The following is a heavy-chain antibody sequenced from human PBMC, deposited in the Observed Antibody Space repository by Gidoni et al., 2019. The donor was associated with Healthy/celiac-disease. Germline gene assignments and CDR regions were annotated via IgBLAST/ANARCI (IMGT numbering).Heavy chain of an antibody. Sequence: QVQLPESGPGLVKPSETLSLTCPVSGGSISCYSWSWIRQPPGKGLEWIGDIYYSGSTNYNPSLKSRVTISVDTSKNQFSLKLSSVTAADTAVYYCARALMGGSIAARTSNWFDPWGQGTLVTVSS. V-gene: IGHV4-59*01. J-gene: IGHJ5*02. CDR3: ARALMGGSIAARTSNWFDP. D-gene: IGHD6-6*01. CDR1: GGSISCYS. CDR2: IYYSGST.